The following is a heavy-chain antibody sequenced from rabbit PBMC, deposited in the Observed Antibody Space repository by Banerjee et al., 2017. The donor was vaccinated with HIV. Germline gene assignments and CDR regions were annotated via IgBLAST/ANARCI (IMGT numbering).Heavy chain of an antibody. CDR1: GFDFSSSYW. D-gene: IGHD8-1*01. CDR3: ARDLDIGSSW. J-gene: IGHJ3*01. CDR2: ILAGTSGNT. V-gene: IGHV1S45*01. Sequence: QEQLEESGGDLVKPEGTLTLTCKASGFDFSSSYWMCWVRQAPGKGLEWIACILAGTSGNTHYASWAKGRFTISKTSSTTVTLQMTSLTAADTAIYFCARDLDIGSSWWGQGTLVTVS.